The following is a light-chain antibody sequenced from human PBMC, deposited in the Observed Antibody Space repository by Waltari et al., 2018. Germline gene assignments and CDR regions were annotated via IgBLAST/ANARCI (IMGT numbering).Light chain of an antibody. V-gene: IGKV1-5*03. CDR2: KAS. J-gene: IGKJ1*01. Sequence: DIQMTQSPSTLSASVGDRVTITSRASQSISSWLAWYQQKPGQAPKLLIYKASSLEAGVPSRFSGSGSGTEFTLTISSLQPDDFTTYYCQQYNVYWTFGQGTKVEIK. CDR1: QSISSW. CDR3: QQYNVYWT.